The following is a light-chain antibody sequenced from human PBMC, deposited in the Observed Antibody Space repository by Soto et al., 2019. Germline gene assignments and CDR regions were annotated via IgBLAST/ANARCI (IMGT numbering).Light chain of an antibody. CDR2: SAS. CDR3: LQHRDYPFT. Sequence: DIQMTQSPSSLSASVGDRVTITCRASQGIRDALGWYQQKPGKVPKRLIYSASSLQSGVPSRFSGSGSEKEFTLTISSLQPEDFATYYCLQHRDYPFTFGQGTRLEI. V-gene: IGKV1-17*01. CDR1: QGIRDA. J-gene: IGKJ2*01.